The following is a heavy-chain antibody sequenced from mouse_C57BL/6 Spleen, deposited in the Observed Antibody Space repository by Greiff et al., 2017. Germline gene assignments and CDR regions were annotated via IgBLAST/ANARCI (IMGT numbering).Heavy chain of an antibody. V-gene: IGHV14-2*01. CDR2: IDPEDGET. CDR1: GFNIKDYY. Sequence: VHVKQSGAELVKPGASVKLSCTASGFNIKDYYMHWVKQRTEQGLEWIGRIDPEDGETKYAPKFQGKATITADTSSNTAYLQLSSLTSEDTAVYYCASYGSRGAWFAYWGKGTLVTVSA. CDR3: ASYGSRGAWFAY. J-gene: IGHJ3*01. D-gene: IGHD1-1*01.